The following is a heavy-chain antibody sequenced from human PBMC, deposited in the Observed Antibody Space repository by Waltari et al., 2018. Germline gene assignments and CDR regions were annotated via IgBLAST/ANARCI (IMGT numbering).Heavy chain of an antibody. V-gene: IGHV1-69*13. D-gene: IGHD2-15*01. Sequence: QVQLVQSGDEVKKPGSSVKVSCKASGGTFSSYAISWVRQAPGQGLEWMGGIIPIFGTANYAQKFQGRVTITADESTSTAYMELSSLRSEDTAVYYCAGGYCSGGSCIPEDYFDYWGQGTLVTVSS. CDR2: IIPIFGTA. CDR3: AGGYCSGGSCIPEDYFDY. J-gene: IGHJ4*02. CDR1: GGTFSSYA.